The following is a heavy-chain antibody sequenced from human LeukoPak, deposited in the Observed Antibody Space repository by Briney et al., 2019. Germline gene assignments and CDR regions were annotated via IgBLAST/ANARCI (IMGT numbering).Heavy chain of an antibody. Sequence: PSETLSLTCTVSGGSIKNHYCSWIRQPPGKGLEWIGYFYYSGSTNYNPSLKSRVTISVDTSKNQFSLKLSSVTAADTAVYYCARVHPLEDYYYYYMDVWGKGTTVTVSS. J-gene: IGHJ6*03. CDR1: GGSIKNHY. V-gene: IGHV4-59*11. CDR2: FYYSGST. CDR3: ARVHPLEDYYYYYMDV.